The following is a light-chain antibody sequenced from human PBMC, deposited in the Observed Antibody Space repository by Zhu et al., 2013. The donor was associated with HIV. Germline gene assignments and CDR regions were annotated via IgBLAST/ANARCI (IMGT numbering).Light chain of an antibody. J-gene: IGKJ1*01. CDR1: QDINRY. Sequence: DIQLTQSPSFLSASVGDRVTITCRASQDINRYLAWYQQKPGKAPKLLIYAASTLQSGVPSRFSGSGSGTEFTLSISSLQPDDFATYYCQQYNTHSRTFGQGTKV. CDR2: AAS. V-gene: IGKV1-9*01. CDR3: QQYNTHSRT.